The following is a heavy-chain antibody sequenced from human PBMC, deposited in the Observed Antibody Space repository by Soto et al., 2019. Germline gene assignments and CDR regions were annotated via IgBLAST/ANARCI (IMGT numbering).Heavy chain of an antibody. J-gene: IGHJ3*02. V-gene: IGHV3-23*01. CDR1: GFTFSSYA. Sequence: GGSLRLSCAASGFTFSSYAMSWVRQAPGKGLEWVSAISGSGGSTYYADSVKGRFTISRDNSKNTLYLQMNSPRAEDTAVYYCAKDPSTYYDFWSGTNAFDIWGQGTMVTVSS. D-gene: IGHD3-3*01. CDR3: AKDPSTYYDFWSGTNAFDI. CDR2: ISGSGGST.